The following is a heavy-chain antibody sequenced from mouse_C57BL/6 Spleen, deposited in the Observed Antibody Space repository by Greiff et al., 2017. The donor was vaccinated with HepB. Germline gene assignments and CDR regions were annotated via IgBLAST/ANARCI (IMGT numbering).Heavy chain of an antibody. CDR3: AGGNSFAY. J-gene: IGHJ3*01. CDR2: IDPSDSYT. V-gene: IGHV1-69*01. CDR1: GYTFTSYW. D-gene: IGHD2-1*01. Sequence: QVQLQQPGAELVMPGASVKLSCKASGYTFTSYWMHWVKQRPGQGLEWIGEIDPSDSYTNYNQKFKGKSTLTVDKSSSTAYMQLSSLTSEDSAVYNCAGGNSFAYWGQGTLVTVSA.